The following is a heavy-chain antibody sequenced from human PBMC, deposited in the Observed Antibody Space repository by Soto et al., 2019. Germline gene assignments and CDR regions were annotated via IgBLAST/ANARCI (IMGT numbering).Heavy chain of an antibody. D-gene: IGHD1-1*01. Sequence: EVQLVESWGGLVQPGGALRHSCAASGFTFSSYWMHWVRQAPGKGLVWVSRINSDGSSTSYADSVKGRFTISRDNAKNTLYLQMNSLRAEVTAVYYCGAGTPLRHNWFDPWGQGTLVTVSS. CDR1: GFTFSSYW. CDR3: GAGTPLRHNWFDP. J-gene: IGHJ5*02. V-gene: IGHV3-74*01. CDR2: INSDGSST.